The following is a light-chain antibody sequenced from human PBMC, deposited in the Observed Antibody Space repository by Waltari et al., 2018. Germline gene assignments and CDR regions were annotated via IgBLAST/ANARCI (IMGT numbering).Light chain of an antibody. V-gene: IGKV4-1*01. CDR3: QQYIGSPYT. CDR2: WAS. J-gene: IGKJ2*01. Sequence: DIVMTQSPDSLAVSLGERATINCKSSQTVLHSSNNKNYLAWYQHKPGQPPTLLIYWASTRESGVPDRFSGSGSGTDFTLTISSLQAEDVAVYYCQQYIGSPYTFGQGTKLEIK. CDR1: QTVLHSSNNKNY.